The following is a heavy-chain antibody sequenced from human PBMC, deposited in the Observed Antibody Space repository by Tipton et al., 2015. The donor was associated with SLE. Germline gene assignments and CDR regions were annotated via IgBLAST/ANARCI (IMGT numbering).Heavy chain of an antibody. D-gene: IGHD3-22*01. CDR2: INHSGST. V-gene: IGHV4-34*01. CDR3: ASTPTYYYDSSGAFDI. CDR1: GGSFSGYY. Sequence: TLFLTCAVYGGSFSGYYWSWIRQPPGKGLEWIGGINHSGSTNYNPSLKSRVTISVDTSKNQFSLKLSSVTAADTAVYYCASTPTYYYDSSGAFDIWGQGTMVTVSS. J-gene: IGHJ3*02.